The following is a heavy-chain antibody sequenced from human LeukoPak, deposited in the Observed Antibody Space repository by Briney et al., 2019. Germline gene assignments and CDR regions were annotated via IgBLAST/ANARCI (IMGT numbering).Heavy chain of an antibody. CDR2: IYSGGDT. J-gene: IGHJ5*02. CDR3: ARVPHQIVAFAP. Sequence: GGSLRLSCAASGFTVSSNYMSWVRQAPGKGLEWVSVIYSGGDTYYADSVKGRFTISRDNAKNSLYLQMNSLRAEDTAVYYCARVPHQIVAFAPWGQGTLVTVSS. CDR1: GFTVSSNY. V-gene: IGHV3-66*01. D-gene: IGHD2-15*01.